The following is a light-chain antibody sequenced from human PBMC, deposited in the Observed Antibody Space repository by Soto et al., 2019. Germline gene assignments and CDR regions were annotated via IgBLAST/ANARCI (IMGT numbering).Light chain of an antibody. J-gene: IGLJ1*01. CDR2: GNS. V-gene: IGLV1-40*01. CDR3: QAYDSSLSGFYV. Sequence: QSVLTQPPSVSGAPGQRVTISCTGSSSNIGAGYDVHWYLQLPGTAPKLLIYGNSNRPSGVPDRFSGSKSGTSASLAITGLQAEDEADYDCQAYDSSLSGFYVFGTGTKVTVL. CDR1: SSNIGAGYD.